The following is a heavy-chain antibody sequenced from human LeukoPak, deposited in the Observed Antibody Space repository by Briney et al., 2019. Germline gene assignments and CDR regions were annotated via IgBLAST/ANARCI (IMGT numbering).Heavy chain of an antibody. CDR2: ISNNGGYT. J-gene: IGHJ4*02. CDR1: GFTFSSSA. Sequence: GGSLRLSCAASGFTFSSSAMSWVRQAPGKGLEWVSAISNNGGYTYYADSVQGRFTISRDNSKSTLCLQMNSLTVEDTAVYYCARDRLDRTTCGGACYSAVFDYWGQGALVTVSS. D-gene: IGHD2-21*02. CDR3: ARDRLDRTTCGGACYSAVFDY. V-gene: IGHV3-23*01.